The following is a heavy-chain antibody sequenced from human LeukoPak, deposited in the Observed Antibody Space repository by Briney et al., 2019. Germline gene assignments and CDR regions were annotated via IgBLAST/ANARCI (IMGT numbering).Heavy chain of an antibody. CDR3: AREDYDYVWGSYRPLDY. D-gene: IGHD3-16*02. CDR2: IWYDGSNK. J-gene: IGHJ4*02. CDR1: GFTFSSYG. Sequence: GRSLRLSCAVSGFTFSSYGMHWVRQAPGKGLEWVAVIWYDGSNKYYADSVKGRFTISRDNSKNTLYLQMNSLRAEDTAVYYCAREDYDYVWGSYRPLDYWGQGTLVTVSS. V-gene: IGHV3-33*01.